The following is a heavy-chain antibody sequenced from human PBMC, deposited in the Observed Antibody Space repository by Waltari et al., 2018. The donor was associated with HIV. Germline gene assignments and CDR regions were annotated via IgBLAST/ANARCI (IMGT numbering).Heavy chain of an antibody. V-gene: IGHV4-34*02. J-gene: IGHJ4*02. CDR1: GESFSDSHREPSQSFRNYR. D-gene: IGHD3-16*01. CDR2: VSRWGST. Sequence: QVEPQQWGPSLLKPSETLSLTCAVYGESFSDSHREPSQSFRNYRWKWFRQPPVKGLEWIGEVSRWGSTNYNPSLKRPISLSIDTSKKQFSLKLPSVTAEDTAVYYCARGVGPDHIWANYPDFWGQGSLVVVSP. CDR3: ARGVGPDHIWANYPDF.